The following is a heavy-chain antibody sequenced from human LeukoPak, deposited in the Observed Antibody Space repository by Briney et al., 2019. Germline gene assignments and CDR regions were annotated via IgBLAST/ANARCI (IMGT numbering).Heavy chain of an antibody. CDR3: ARVGGSWYLRLGS. CDR2: INPNTGGT. D-gene: IGHD6-13*01. CDR1: GYTFTNYF. V-gene: IGHV1-2*02. Sequence: ASVKVSCKASGYTFTNYFMHWVRQAPGQGLEGMGWINPNTGGTSYAQKFQGRVTMTRDTSISTVYMELSSLRSDDTAIYFCARVGGSWYLRLGSWGQGTLVTVSS. J-gene: IGHJ4*02.